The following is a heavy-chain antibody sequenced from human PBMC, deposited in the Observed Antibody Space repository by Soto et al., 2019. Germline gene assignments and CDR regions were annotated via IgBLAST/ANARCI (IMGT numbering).Heavy chain of an antibody. V-gene: IGHV3-23*01. CDR1: GFTFSSYA. Sequence: EVQLLESGGGLVQPGGSLRLSCAASGFTFSSYAMSWVRQAPGKGLEWVSAISGSGGSTYYVDSVKGRFTISRENSKNTLYLQMNSLRAEDTAVYYCAKEEWVVPAAMMGLWGQGTLVTVSS. CDR2: ISGSGGST. D-gene: IGHD2-2*01. J-gene: IGHJ4*02. CDR3: AKEEWVVPAAMMGL.